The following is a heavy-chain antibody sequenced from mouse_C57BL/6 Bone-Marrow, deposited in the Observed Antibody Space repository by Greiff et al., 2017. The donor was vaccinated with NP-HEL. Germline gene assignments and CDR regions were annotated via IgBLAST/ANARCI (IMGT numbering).Heavy chain of an antibody. CDR1: GYTFTSYW. J-gene: IGHJ2*01. V-gene: IGHV1-55*01. Sequence: QVQLKQPGAELVKPGASVKMSCKASGYTFTSYWITWVKQRPGQGLEWIGDIYPGSGSTNYNEKFKSKATLTVDTSSSTAYMQLSSLTSEDSAVYYCARTGYYGSSLYYFDYWGQGTTRTVSS. CDR2: IYPGSGST. CDR3: ARTGYYGSSLYYFDY. D-gene: IGHD1-1*01.